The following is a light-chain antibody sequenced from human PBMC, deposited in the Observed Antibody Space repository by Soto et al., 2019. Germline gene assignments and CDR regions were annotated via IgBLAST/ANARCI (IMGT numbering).Light chain of an antibody. J-gene: IGKJ1*01. CDR3: HQYGNSPQT. Sequence: EIVMTQSPVTLSVSPGERSTLSCRASQSVSSNLAWYQQKPGQAPRLLIYGASSRATGIPDRFSGSGSGTVFTLTINILEPDDFAVYYCHQYGNSPQTFGQGTKVDI. CDR1: QSVSSN. CDR2: GAS. V-gene: IGKV3-20*01.